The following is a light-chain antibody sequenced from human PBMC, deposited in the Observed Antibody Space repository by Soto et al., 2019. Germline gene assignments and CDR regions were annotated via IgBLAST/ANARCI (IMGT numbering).Light chain of an antibody. J-gene: IGLJ1*01. CDR2: EVS. CDR1: SSDVGAHNF. Sequence: QSALTQPPSASGSPGQSVTISCTGTSSDVGAHNFVSWHQQHPGKAPKLMVYEVSKRPSGVPDRFSGSKSGNTASLTVSGLRAEDEADYYCSSYAGSNNYVFGTGTQLTVL. V-gene: IGLV2-8*01. CDR3: SSYAGSNNYV.